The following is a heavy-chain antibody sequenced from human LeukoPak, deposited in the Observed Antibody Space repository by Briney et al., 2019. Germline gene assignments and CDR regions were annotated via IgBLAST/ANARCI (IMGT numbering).Heavy chain of an antibody. CDR2: ISGSGSTI. CDR1: GFTFSDYY. D-gene: IGHD3-10*01. CDR3: ARAPYYYGSGSYYMTDYYYYMDV. J-gene: IGHJ6*03. Sequence: GGSLRLSCAASGFTFSDYYMSWIRQAPGKGLEWVSYISGSGSTIYYADSVKGRFTISRDNAKNSLYLQMNSLRAEDTAVYYCARAPYYYGSGSYYMTDYYYYMDVWGKGTTVTISS. V-gene: IGHV3-11*01.